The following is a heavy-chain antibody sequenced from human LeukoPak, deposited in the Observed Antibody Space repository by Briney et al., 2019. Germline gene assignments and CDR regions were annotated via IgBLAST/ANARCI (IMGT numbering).Heavy chain of an antibody. V-gene: IGHV4-4*07. CDR3: ARESQYSWNDFGWFDS. D-gene: IGHD1-1*01. J-gene: IGHJ5*01. Sequence: SETLSLTCTVSGGSISRYSWSWIRQPAGKGLEWIGRMHTSGSTNYNPSLKSRVIMPVDTSKNQFSLKLSSVTAADTAVYYCARESQYSWNDFGWFDSWGQGTLVTVSS. CDR1: GGSISRYS. CDR2: MHTSGST.